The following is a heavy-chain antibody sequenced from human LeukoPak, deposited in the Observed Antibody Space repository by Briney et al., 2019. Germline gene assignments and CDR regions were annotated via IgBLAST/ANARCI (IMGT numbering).Heavy chain of an antibody. D-gene: IGHD5-24*01. CDR1: GGTFSSYA. CDR3: ARDNGEGDGYNSFFSGYYGMDV. V-gene: IGHV1-69*06. CDR2: IIPIFGTA. Sequence: SVKVSCKASGGTFSSYAISWVRQAPGQGLEWMGGIIPIFGTASYAQKFQGRVTITADKSTSTAYMELSSLRSEDTAVYYCARDNGEGDGYNSFFSGYYGMDVWGQGTTVTVSS. J-gene: IGHJ6*02.